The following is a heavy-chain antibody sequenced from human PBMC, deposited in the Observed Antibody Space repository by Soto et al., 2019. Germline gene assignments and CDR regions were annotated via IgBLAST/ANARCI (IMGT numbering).Heavy chain of an antibody. V-gene: IGHV1-46*01. D-gene: IGHD2-2*01. CDR3: ARGGAPLLRYCSSTSCQYYYYYGMDV. Sequence: GASVKVSCKASGYTFTSYYMHWVRQAPGQGLEWMGIINPSGGSTSYAQKFQGRVTMTRDTSTSTVYMELSSLRSEDTAVYYCARGGAPLLRYCSSTSCQYYYYYGMDVWGQGTTVTVSS. CDR2: INPSGGST. J-gene: IGHJ6*02. CDR1: GYTFTSYY.